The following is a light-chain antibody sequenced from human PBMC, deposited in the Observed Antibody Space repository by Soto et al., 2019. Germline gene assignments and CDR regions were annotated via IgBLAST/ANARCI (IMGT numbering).Light chain of an antibody. CDR1: QSVSSSY. CDR3: QQYGSSPPWT. V-gene: IGKV3-20*01. J-gene: IGKJ1*01. CDR2: GAS. Sequence: EIVLTQSPGTLSLSPGERATLSCRASQSVSSSYLAWYQQKPGQAPRLLIYGASSRATGIPDRFSGIGSGTDFTLTISRLETEDFSLYYCQQYGSSPPWTFGQGTKVDIK.